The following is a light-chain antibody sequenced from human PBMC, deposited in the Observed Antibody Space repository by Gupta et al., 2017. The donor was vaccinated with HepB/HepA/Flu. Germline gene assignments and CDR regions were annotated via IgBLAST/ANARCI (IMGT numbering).Light chain of an antibody. CDR1: QSISSN. V-gene: IGKV3-15*01. CDR2: GAS. CDR3: QQYNNWPLT. Sequence: EIVVTQSPATLSVSPGERATLSCRTSQSISSNLAWYQQKPGLAPRVLIYGASTRATGISGRFSGSGSGTEFTLTISTRQSEDFAVYYCQQYNNWPLTFGPGTKVDIK. J-gene: IGKJ3*01.